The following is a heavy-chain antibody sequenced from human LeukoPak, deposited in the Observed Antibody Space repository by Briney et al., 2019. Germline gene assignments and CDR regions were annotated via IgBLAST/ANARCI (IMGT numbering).Heavy chain of an antibody. CDR3: ARVRSRTIFGVVISRRADAGVWGYFDY. CDR1: GVSISSGGYS. Sequence: SETLSLTCAVSGVSISSGGYSWRWIRQPPGKGLEWIGYIYYSGSTYYHPALKSRLTISVDTSRNQFSLKLSSVTAADTAVYYCARVRSRTIFGVVISRRADAGVWGYFDYWGQGTLVTVSS. D-gene: IGHD3-3*01. V-gene: IGHV4-30-4*07. CDR2: IYYSGST. J-gene: IGHJ4*02.